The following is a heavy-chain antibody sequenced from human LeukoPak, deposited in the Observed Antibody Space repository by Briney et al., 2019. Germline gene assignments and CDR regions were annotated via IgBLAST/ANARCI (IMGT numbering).Heavy chain of an antibody. CDR2: TYYRSKWYN. J-gene: IGHJ4*02. Sequence: SQTLSLTCAISGDSVSSNSAACNWIRQSPSRGLEWLGRTYYRSKWYNDYAVSVKSRITINPDTSKNQFSLQLNSVTPEDTAVYYCARDRVYSGYDWYDYWGQGTLVTVSS. V-gene: IGHV6-1*01. D-gene: IGHD5-12*01. CDR1: GDSVSSNSAA. CDR3: ARDRVYSGYDWYDY.